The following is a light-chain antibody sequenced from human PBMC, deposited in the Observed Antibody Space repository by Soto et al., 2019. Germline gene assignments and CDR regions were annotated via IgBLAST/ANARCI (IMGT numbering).Light chain of an antibody. J-gene: IGKJ3*01. V-gene: IGKV4-1*01. CDR1: QSVLYSSNNKNY. CDR2: WAS. Sequence: DIVMTQSPDSLAVSLGERATINCKSSQSVLYSSNNKNYLAWYQQKPGQPPKLLIYWASTRESGVPDRFSGSGSGTDFTLTISILQAEYVAVYYCQQYYSTPPVTFGPGTKVDIK. CDR3: QQYYSTPPVT.